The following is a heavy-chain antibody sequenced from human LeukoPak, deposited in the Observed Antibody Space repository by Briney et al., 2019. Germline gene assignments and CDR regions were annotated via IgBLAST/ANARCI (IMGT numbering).Heavy chain of an antibody. CDR2: ISSSGSV. Sequence: SETLSLTSTVSRGSISGSIRSYYWSWLRQPPWKGLEWIGYISSSGSVNDNLSLRSRVTISVDTSKNQFFLSLSSVSGADTAVYYCARIPLGYSGAYYFVYWGGGTLVTVSP. CDR3: ARIPLGYSGAYYFVY. J-gene: IGHJ4*02. CDR1: RGSISGSIRSYY. V-gene: IGHV4-4*09. D-gene: IGHD5-12*01.